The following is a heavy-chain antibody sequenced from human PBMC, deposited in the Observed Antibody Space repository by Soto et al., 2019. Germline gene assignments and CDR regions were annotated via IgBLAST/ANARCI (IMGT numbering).Heavy chain of an antibody. CDR1: GFTFKNYA. Sequence: VGSLRFSCAASGFTFKNYAMSWVRQAPGEGLDWVSSINGRGDDKYYADSVKGRFIIFRDNSKNTLSLQMDSLTAEDTALYYCVRASGYYDTGGFYGSHYNYGMDVWGQGTTVTVSS. D-gene: IGHD3-22*01. V-gene: IGHV3-23*01. J-gene: IGHJ6*02. CDR3: VRASGYYDTGGFYGSHYNYGMDV. CDR2: INGRGDDK.